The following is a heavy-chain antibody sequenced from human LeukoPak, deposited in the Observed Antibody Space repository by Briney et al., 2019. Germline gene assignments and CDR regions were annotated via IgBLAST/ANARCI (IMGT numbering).Heavy chain of an antibody. J-gene: IGHJ5*02. CDR2: IYHTGSA. CDR1: GGSMSGYY. D-gene: IGHD6-25*01. CDR3: ARRGAMTGWFDP. Sequence: SETLSLTCSVSGGSMSGYYWSWIRQPAGMGLEWIGYIYHTGSAHYNPSLESRVTISIDMSRSQFSLRLRSVTASDTAVYYCARRGAMTGWFDPWARDPWSPSLQ. V-gene: IGHV4-59*08.